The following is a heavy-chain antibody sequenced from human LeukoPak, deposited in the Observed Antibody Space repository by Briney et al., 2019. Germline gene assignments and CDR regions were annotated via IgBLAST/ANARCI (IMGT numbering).Heavy chain of an antibody. CDR1: GFTFSGSA. Sequence: GGSLRLSCAASGFTFSGSAMHWVRQASGKGLEWVGRIRSKANSYATAYAASVKGRFTISRDDSKNTAYLQMNSLKTEDTAVYYCTRPGGPVAGPDYWGQGTLVTVSS. D-gene: IGHD6-19*01. J-gene: IGHJ4*02. CDR2: IRSKANSYAT. CDR3: TRPGGPVAGPDY. V-gene: IGHV3-73*01.